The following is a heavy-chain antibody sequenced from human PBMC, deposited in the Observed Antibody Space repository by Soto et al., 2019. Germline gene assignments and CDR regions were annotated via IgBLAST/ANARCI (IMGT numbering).Heavy chain of an antibody. V-gene: IGHV1-69*13. D-gene: IGHD5-12*01. J-gene: IGHJ4*02. CDR2: IVPVFGRP. CDR3: AREGSGYNF. CDR1: GYSFTNYG. Sequence: RASVKVSCKASGYSFTNYGISWVRQAPGQGLEWMGGIVPVFGRPNYAQRFRGRLTITADESTSTGYMELISLRSDDTAVYYCAREGSGYNFWGQGTQVTVSS.